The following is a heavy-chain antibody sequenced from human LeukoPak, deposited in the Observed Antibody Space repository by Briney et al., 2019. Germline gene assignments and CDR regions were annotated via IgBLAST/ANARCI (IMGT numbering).Heavy chain of an antibody. D-gene: IGHD3-22*01. CDR1: GFNFNSYW. Sequence: GGSLRLSCAASGFNFNSYWMSWVRQAPGKGLEWVANINQDGSEKNYVDSVKGRFTISRDNAKNSLYLEMNSLRAEDMGVYYCARDSRGYPYWGQGTLVTVSS. CDR3: ARDSRGYPY. V-gene: IGHV3-7*05. CDR2: INQDGSEK. J-gene: IGHJ4*02.